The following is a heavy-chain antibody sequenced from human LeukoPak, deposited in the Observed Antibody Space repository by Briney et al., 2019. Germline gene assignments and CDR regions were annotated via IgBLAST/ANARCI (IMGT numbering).Heavy chain of an antibody. CDR2: ISSSGSTI. CDR3: ARDTGGYFDY. Sequence: PGGSLRLSCAASGFTFSSYEMNWVRQAPGKGLEWVSYISSSGSTIYYADSVKGRFTISRDISKNTLFLQLNSLRAEDTAVYYCARDTGGYFDYWGQGALVTVSS. J-gene: IGHJ4*02. D-gene: IGHD7-27*01. CDR1: GFTFSSYE. V-gene: IGHV3-48*03.